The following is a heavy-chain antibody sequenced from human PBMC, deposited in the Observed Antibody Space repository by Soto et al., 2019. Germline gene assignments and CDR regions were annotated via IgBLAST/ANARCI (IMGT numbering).Heavy chain of an antibody. Sequence: QVQLVESGGGVVPPGRYLRLSCAASGFPFSSYAMHWVRQAPGKGPEWVAVISYDGSNRYYADSVKGRFTISRDNSKNTLYLQMNSLRAEDTAVYYCARELGRGYSYGGDYGMDVWCQGTTVTVSS. V-gene: IGHV3-30-3*01. CDR1: GFPFSSYA. CDR3: ARELGRGYSYGGDYGMDV. CDR2: ISYDGSNR. D-gene: IGHD5-18*01. J-gene: IGHJ6*02.